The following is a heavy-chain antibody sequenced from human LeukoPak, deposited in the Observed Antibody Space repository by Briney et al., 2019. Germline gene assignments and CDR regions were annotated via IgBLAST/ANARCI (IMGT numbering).Heavy chain of an antibody. D-gene: IGHD3-22*01. Sequence: SETLSLTCAVFGGSFSGYFWSWIRQPPGKGLEWIGEINESGSTYYNPSLKSRVTISVDTSKNQFSLKLNSVTAADTAVYYCARAVDSSGFSSFQHWGQGTLVTVSS. CDR1: GGSFSGYF. CDR2: INESGST. CDR3: ARAVDSSGFSSFQH. J-gene: IGHJ1*01. V-gene: IGHV4-34*01.